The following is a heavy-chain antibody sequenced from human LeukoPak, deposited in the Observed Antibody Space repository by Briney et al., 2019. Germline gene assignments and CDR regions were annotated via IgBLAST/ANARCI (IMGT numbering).Heavy chain of an antibody. Sequence: ASVKVSCKASAYTVINYGITWVRQAPGQGLESMGWIGTYNGNTNYAQKFQGRVTMTIDTSTSTAYMELRSLRSDDTAVYYCANWGDNSGYLHYWGQGTLVTVSS. J-gene: IGHJ4*02. CDR3: ANWGDNSGYLHY. D-gene: IGHD3-22*01. CDR1: AYTVINYG. V-gene: IGHV1-18*01. CDR2: IGTYNGNT.